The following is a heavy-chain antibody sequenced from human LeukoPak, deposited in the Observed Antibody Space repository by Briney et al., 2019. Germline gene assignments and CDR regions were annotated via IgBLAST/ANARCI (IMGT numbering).Heavy chain of an antibody. J-gene: IGHJ4*02. CDR1: GYSFTSYW. CDR2: IYPGDSDT. CDR3: ARRAQMSYYYDSSGPYYFDY. V-gene: IGHV5-51*01. Sequence: GESLKISCKGSGYSFTSYWIGWVRQMPGKGLEWMGIIYPGDSDTRYSPSFQGQVTISADKSISTAYLQWSSLKASDTAMYYCARRAQMSYYYDSSGPYYFDYWGQGTLVTVSS. D-gene: IGHD3-22*01.